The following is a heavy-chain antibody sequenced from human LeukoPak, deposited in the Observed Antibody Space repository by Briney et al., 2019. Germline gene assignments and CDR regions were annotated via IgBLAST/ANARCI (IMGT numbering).Heavy chain of an antibody. CDR3: ARDSYNWNFEYFDS. D-gene: IGHD1-7*01. CDR1: GFTFSSYW. Sequence: GGSLRLSCAASGFTFSSYWMSWVRQAPGKGLEWVANIKQDGSEKYYVDSVKGRFTISRDNAKNSLYLQMNSLRAEDTAVYYCARDSYNWNFEYFDSWGQGTLVTVSS. CDR2: IKQDGSEK. V-gene: IGHV3-7*05. J-gene: IGHJ4*02.